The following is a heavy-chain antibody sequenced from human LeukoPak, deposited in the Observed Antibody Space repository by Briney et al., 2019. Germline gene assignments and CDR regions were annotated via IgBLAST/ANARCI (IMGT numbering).Heavy chain of an antibody. J-gene: IGHJ4*02. CDR3: ARDPYGDYLPDY. D-gene: IGHD4-17*01. CDR2: IKHDGREK. V-gene: IGHV3-7*01. Sequence: GGSLRLSCAASGFTFSSYVMSWVRQAPGKGLEWLANIKHDGREKYYVDSVKGRFTISRDNAKASVYLHMNSLRAEDTAVYYCARDPYGDYLPDYWGQGTLVTVSS. CDR1: GFTFSSYV.